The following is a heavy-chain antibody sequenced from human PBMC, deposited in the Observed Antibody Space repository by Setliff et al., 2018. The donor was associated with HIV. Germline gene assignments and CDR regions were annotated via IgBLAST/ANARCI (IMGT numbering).Heavy chain of an antibody. J-gene: IGHJ4*02. CDR1: GGTFSSYA. CDR3: ARDRYHYGSSGYVRYFAY. CDR2: IIPIFGAA. V-gene: IGHV1-69*13. D-gene: IGHD3-22*01. Sequence: SVKVSCKASGGTFSSYAISWVRQAPGQGLEWMGGIIPIFGAANYAQKFQGRVTITADESTSTAYMELSRLRSDDTAVYYCARDRYHYGSSGYVRYFAYWGQGALVTVSS.